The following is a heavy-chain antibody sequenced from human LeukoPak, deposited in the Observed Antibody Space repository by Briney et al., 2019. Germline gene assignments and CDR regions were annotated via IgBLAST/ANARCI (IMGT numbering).Heavy chain of an antibody. Sequence: SETLSLTCTVSGGSVSSGSYYWSWIRQPPGKGLEWIGYIYYSGTSKYKASLTSRVTISVDTSKNQFSLKLSSVTAADTAVYYCARETSGYGRIYYFDYWGQGTLVTVSS. CDR2: IYYSGTS. V-gene: IGHV4-61*01. J-gene: IGHJ4*02. CDR3: ARETSGYGRIYYFDY. D-gene: IGHD5-12*01. CDR1: GGSVSSGSYY.